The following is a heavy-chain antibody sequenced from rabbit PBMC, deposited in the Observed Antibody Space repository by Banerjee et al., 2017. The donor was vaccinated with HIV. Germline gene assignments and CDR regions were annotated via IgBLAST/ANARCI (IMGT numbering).Heavy chain of an antibody. CDR1: GFSLSSSYW. CDR3: ARGAAGYGAYGYHGYATRLDL. Sequence: QSLGESGGGLFQPGGSLALTCKASGFSLSSSYWICWVRQAPGKGLEWIGCIGTGSGSTYYANWAKGRFTISKTSSTTVTLQMTSLTAADTATYFCARGAAGYGAYGYHGYATRLDLWGQAPWSPS. CDR2: IGTGSGST. J-gene: IGHJ3*01. V-gene: IGHV1S40*01. D-gene: IGHD7-1*01.